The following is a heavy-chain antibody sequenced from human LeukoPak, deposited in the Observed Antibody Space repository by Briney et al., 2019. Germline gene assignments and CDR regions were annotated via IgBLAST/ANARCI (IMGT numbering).Heavy chain of an antibody. J-gene: IGHJ5*02. CDR1: GGSISSSSYY. Sequence: SETLSLTCTVSGGSISSSSYYWGWIRQPPGKGLEWIGSIYYSGSTYYNPSLKSRVTISVDTSKNQFSLKLSSVTAADTAVYYCARADTYYDYVWGSYRSKHNWFDPWGQGTLVTVSS. CDR3: ARADTYYDYVWGSYRSKHNWFDP. D-gene: IGHD3-16*02. V-gene: IGHV4-39*07. CDR2: IYYSGST.